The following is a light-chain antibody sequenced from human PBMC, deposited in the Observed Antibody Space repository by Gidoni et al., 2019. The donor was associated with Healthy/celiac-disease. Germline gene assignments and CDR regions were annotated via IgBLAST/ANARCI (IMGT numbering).Light chain of an antibody. CDR2: ASS. Sequence: EIQMTQSPSSVAATAGDIVTITCLQSQGISRWLASYQQKPWKAPKLLIYASSSLQSAVPSSFSGSGSGTAFTLTISSLQPEDFATYYCRQANSFPYTFGQGTKLEIK. CDR1: QGISRW. V-gene: IGKV1-12*01. J-gene: IGKJ2*01. CDR3: RQANSFPYT.